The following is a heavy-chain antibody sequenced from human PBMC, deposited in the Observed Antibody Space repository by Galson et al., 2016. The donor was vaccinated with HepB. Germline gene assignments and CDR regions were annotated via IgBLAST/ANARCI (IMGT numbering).Heavy chain of an antibody. J-gene: IGHJ2*01. Sequence: TLSLTCAVSGDSISSGGYSWSWIRQPPGKGLEWIGYIFHSRSTSYNPSLKSRVALSVDRSKNQFSLQLNSVTAADTAVYYCSSAVILDWYFDLWGRGTLVTVSS. D-gene: IGHD2-21*02. CDR1: GDSISSGGYS. CDR3: SSAVILDWYFDL. CDR2: IFHSRST. V-gene: IGHV4-30-2*01.